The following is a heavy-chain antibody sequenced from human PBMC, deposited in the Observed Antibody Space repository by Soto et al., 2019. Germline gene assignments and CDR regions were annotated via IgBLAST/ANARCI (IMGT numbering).Heavy chain of an antibody. CDR3: ARDVGTTGTTSDYYCMDV. J-gene: IGHJ6*03. D-gene: IGHD1-1*01. CDR1: SGSISSSNW. CDR2: IYHSGST. V-gene: IGHV4-4*02. Sequence: QVQLQESGPGLVKPSGTLSLTCAVSSGSISSSNWWSWVRQPPGKGLEWIGEIYHSGSTNYNPSLKSRVTISVDKSKNQFSLKLSSVTAADTAVYYCARDVGTTGTTSDYYCMDVWGKGTTVTVSS.